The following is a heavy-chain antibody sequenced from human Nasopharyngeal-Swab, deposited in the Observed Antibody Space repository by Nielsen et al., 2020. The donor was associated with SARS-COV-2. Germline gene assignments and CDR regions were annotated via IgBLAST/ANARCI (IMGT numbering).Heavy chain of an antibody. J-gene: IGHJ4*02. CDR3: ARSQCSPDETCSGGH. D-gene: IGHD2-15*01. Sequence: ASVKVSCKASGYNFTTYAVNWVRQAPGQRLEWMGWINTNTGTPTYAQGFTRRFVFSLDSSVSTTYLQISSLEAEDTAVYYCARSQCSPDETCSGGHWGQGTLVTVSS. CDR1: GYNFTTYA. CDR2: INTNTGTP. V-gene: IGHV7-4-1*02.